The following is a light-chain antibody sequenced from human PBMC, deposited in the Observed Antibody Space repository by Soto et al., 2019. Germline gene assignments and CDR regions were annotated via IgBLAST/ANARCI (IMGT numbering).Light chain of an antibody. Sequence: DIPMTQSPSTLSASVGDRVTITCRASQSVGSWLAWYQQKPGKAPKLLIYKASRLEGGVPSRFSGSESGTEFTLTSSNLQPDDFATYYCQQYHKFWTFGQGTKVEIK. J-gene: IGKJ1*01. CDR3: QQYHKFWT. V-gene: IGKV1-5*03. CDR1: QSVGSW. CDR2: KAS.